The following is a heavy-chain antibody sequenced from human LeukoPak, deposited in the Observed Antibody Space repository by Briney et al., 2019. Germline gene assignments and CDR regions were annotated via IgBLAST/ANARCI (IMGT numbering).Heavy chain of an antibody. J-gene: IGHJ6*02. V-gene: IGHV1-2*04. CDR1: GYTFTGYY. D-gene: IGHD5-12*01. CDR2: INPNSGGT. CDR3: ASGYSGYDRQMRYYYYGMDV. Sequence: ASVKVSCKASGYTFTGYYMHWVRQAPGQGLEWMGWINPNSGGTNYAQKFQGWVTMTRDTSISTAYMELSRLRSDDTAVYYCASGYSGYDRQMRYYYYGMDVWGQGTTVTVSS.